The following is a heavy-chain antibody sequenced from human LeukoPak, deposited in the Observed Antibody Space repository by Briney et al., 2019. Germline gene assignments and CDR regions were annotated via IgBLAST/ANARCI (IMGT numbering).Heavy chain of an antibody. CDR1: GYTFTGYY. J-gene: IGHJ4*02. CDR2: INPNSGGT. V-gene: IGHV1-2*06. Sequence: GASVKVSCKASGYTFTGYYMHWVRQAPGQGLEWMGRINPNSGGTNYAQKFQGRVTMTRDTSISTAYMELSRLRSDDTAVYYCARVMGFEQWLVPFDYWGQGTLVTVSS. D-gene: IGHD6-19*01. CDR3: ARVMGFEQWLVPFDY.